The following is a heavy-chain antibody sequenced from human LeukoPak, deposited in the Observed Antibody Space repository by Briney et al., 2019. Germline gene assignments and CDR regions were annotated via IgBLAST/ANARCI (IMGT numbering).Heavy chain of an antibody. D-gene: IGHD3-3*01. CDR3: ARALSDFWSGYPTGGFDY. CDR2: IYYSGST. J-gene: IGHJ4*02. Sequence: SETLSLTCTVSAGSINNYYWSWIRQPPGKGLEWIGYIYYSGSTNYNPSLKSRVTISVDTSKNQFSLKLSSVTAADTAVYYCARALSDFWSGYPTGGFDYWGQGTLVTVSS. CDR1: AGSINNYY. V-gene: IGHV4-59*01.